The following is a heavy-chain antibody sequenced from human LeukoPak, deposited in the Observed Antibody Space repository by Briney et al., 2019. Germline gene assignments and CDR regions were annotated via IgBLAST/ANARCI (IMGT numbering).Heavy chain of an antibody. J-gene: IGHJ4*02. CDR2: IYYSGST. Sequence: SETLSLTCTVSGGSISSSGYYWGWIRQPPGKGLEWIGSIYYSGSTYYNPSLKSRVTISVDTSKNQFSLKLSSVTAADTAVYYCASYDSSGYYPSAVYWGQGTLVTVSS. D-gene: IGHD3-22*01. CDR1: GGSISSSGYY. CDR3: ASYDSSGYYPSAVY. V-gene: IGHV4-39*01.